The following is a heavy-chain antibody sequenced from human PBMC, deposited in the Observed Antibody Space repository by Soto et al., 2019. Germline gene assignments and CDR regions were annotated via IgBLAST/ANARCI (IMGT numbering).Heavy chain of an antibody. D-gene: IGHD5-12*01. V-gene: IGHV3-11*01. CDR3: ARVPPRDGYNFDC. CDR2: ISSSASII. J-gene: IGHJ4*02. Sequence: QVQLVESGGGLVEPGGSLRLSGAASGFTFSNYYMSWIREAPGKGLEWVSYISSSASIIHYADSVKGRVTISRHNAKNTLHRQLYGLRVEHTAVDYCARVPPRDGYNFDCWGQGTLVTVSS. CDR1: GFTFSNYY.